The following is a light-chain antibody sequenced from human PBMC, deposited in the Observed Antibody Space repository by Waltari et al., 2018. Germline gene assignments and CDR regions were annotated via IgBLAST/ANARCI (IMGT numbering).Light chain of an antibody. V-gene: IGLV2-11*01. CDR2: DVV. Sequence: QSALTQPRSLSRYPGQSVTISCSGTSSDVGSYNFVPWYQQHPGNAPKLLIYDVVKRPAGVPGLFSGSKSSNTASLTISGLQTEDESDYYCCSYAGSYTFVFGGGTQLTVL. CDR1: SSDVGSYNF. J-gene: IGLJ7*01. CDR3: CSYAGSYTFV.